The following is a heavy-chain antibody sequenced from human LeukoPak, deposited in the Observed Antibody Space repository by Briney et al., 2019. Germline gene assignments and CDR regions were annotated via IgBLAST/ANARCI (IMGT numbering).Heavy chain of an antibody. J-gene: IGHJ6*03. CDR3: ARGRWELLLSYYYYMDV. CDR2: IIPILGIA. D-gene: IGHD1-26*01. Sequence: SVKVSCKASGYTFTSYGISWVRQAPGQGLEWMGRIIPILGIANYAQKFQGRVTITADKSTSTAYMELSSLRSEDTAVYYCARGRWELLLSYYYYMDVWGKGTTVTVSS. V-gene: IGHV1-69*04. CDR1: GYTFTSYG.